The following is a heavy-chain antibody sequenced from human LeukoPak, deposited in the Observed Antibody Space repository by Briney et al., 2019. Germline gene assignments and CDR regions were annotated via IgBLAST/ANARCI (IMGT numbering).Heavy chain of an antibody. Sequence: SETLSLNCAVYGGSFSGYYWSWIRQPPGKGLEWIGEINHSGSTNYNPSLKSRVTISVDTSKNQFSLKLSSVTAADTAVYYCARGAKYGSGEFGSGWFDPWRQGTLVTVSS. D-gene: IGHD3-10*01. V-gene: IGHV4-34*01. CDR2: INHSGST. J-gene: IGHJ5*02. CDR1: GGSFSGYY. CDR3: ARGAKYGSGEFGSGWFDP.